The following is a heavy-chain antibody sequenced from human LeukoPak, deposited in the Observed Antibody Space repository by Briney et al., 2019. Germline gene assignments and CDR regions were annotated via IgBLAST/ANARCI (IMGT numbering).Heavy chain of an antibody. CDR1: GFTFSDYY. J-gene: IGHJ6*03. CDR3: TRTPHEGYCSSTSCYYYMDV. V-gene: IGHV3-49*04. D-gene: IGHD2-2*01. CDR2: IRSKAYGGTT. Sequence: PGGSLRLSCAASGFTFSDYYMSWVRQAPGKGLEWVGFIRSKAYGGTTEYAASVKGRFTISRDDSKSIAYLQMNSLKTEDTAVYYCTRTPHEGYCSSTSCYYYMDVWGKGTTVTVSS.